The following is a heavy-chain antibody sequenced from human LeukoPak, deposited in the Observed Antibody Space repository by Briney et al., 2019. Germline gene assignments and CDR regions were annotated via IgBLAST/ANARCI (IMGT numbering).Heavy chain of an antibody. CDR2: ISAYNGNT. J-gene: IGHJ6*02. Sequence: ASVKVSCKASAYTFTNYGISWVRQAPGQGLEWMGWISAYNGNTNYAQKLQGRVTMTTDTSTSTAYMELRSLRSDDTAVYYCARTYYDSRNYYYGMDVWGQGTTVTVSS. CDR3: ARTYYDSRNYYYGMDV. V-gene: IGHV1-18*01. D-gene: IGHD3-22*01. CDR1: AYTFTNYG.